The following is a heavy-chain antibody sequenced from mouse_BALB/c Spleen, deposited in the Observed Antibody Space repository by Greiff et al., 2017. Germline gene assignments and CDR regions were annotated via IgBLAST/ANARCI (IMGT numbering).Heavy chain of an antibody. Sequence: EVQVVESGGGLVQPGGSLRLSCATSGFTFSDFYMEWVRQPPGKRLEWIAASRNKANDYTTEYSASVKGRFIVSRDTSQSILYLQMNALRAEDTAIYYCARSTMITTGYAMDYWGQGTSVTVSS. CDR1: GFTFSDFY. CDR2: SRNKANDYTT. V-gene: IGHV7-1*02. D-gene: IGHD2-4*01. CDR3: ARSTMITTGYAMDY. J-gene: IGHJ4*01.